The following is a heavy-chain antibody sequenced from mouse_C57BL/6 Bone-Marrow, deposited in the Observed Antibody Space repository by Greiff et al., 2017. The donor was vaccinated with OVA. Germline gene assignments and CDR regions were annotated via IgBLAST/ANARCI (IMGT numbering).Heavy chain of an antibody. J-gene: IGHJ4*01. Sequence: VHVKQSGTVLARPGASVKMSCKTSGYTFTSYWMHWVKQRPGQGLEWIGAIYPGNSDTSYNQKFKGKAKLTAVTSASTAYMELSSLTNEDSAVYYCTREVYGSYYAMDYWGQGTSVTVSS. V-gene: IGHV1-5*01. CDR2: IYPGNSDT. CDR1: GYTFTSYW. CDR3: TREVYGSYYAMDY. D-gene: IGHD1-1*01.